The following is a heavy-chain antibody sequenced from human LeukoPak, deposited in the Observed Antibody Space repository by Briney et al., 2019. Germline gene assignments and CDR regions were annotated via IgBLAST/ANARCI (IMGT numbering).Heavy chain of an antibody. J-gene: IGHJ4*02. CDR1: GGPISSYY. D-gene: IGHD2-15*01. V-gene: IGHV4-59*08. CDR3: ARRYCSGGTCYGDY. Sequence: RASETLSLTCTVSGGPISSYYWSWIRQPPGKGLEWIGYIYYSGSTNYNPSLKSRVTISVDTSKNQFSLKLSSVTAADTAVYYCARRYCSGGTCYGDYWGQGTLVTVSS. CDR2: IYYSGST.